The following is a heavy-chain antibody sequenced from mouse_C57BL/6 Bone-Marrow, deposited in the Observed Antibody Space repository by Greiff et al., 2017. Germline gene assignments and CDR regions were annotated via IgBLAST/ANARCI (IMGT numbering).Heavy chain of an antibody. D-gene: IGHD3-2*02. CDR2: ISSGGSYT. V-gene: IGHV5-6*01. CDR1: GFTFSSYG. J-gene: IGHJ2*01. Sequence: EVKLVESGGDLVKPGGSLKLSCAASGFTFSSYGMSWVRQTPDKRLEWVATISSGGSYTYYPDSVKGRFTISRDNAKNTRYLQMSSLKSEDTAMYYCARLDSSGYFDYWGQGTTLTVSS. CDR3: ARLDSSGYFDY.